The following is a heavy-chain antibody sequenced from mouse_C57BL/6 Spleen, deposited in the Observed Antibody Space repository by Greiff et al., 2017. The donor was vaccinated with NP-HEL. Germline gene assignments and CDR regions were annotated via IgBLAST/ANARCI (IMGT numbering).Heavy chain of an antibody. CDR3: ARPDGVTQGYFDY. CDR1: GFTFSDYG. V-gene: IGHV5-17*01. D-gene: IGHD2-2*01. J-gene: IGHJ2*01. Sequence: EVQVVESGGGLVKPGGSLKLSCAASGFTFSDYGMHWVRQAPEKGLEWVAYISSGSSTIYYAATVKGPFTIAKDNAKNTLFLRMTSLESEDTAEYYCARPDGVTQGYFDYWGKGTTLTVSS. CDR2: ISSGSSTI.